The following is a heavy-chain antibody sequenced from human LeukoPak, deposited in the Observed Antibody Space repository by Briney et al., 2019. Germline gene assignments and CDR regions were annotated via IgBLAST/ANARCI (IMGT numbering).Heavy chain of an antibody. CDR2: INHSGST. J-gene: IGHJ4*02. Sequence: SETLSLTCAVYGGSFSGYYWSWIRQPPGKGLEWIGEINHSGSTNYNPSLKSRVTISVDTSKNQFSLKLSSVTAADTAVYYCARLTLEDYFDYWGQGTLVTVSS. CDR3: ARLTLEDYFDY. CDR1: GGSFSGYY. V-gene: IGHV4-34*01.